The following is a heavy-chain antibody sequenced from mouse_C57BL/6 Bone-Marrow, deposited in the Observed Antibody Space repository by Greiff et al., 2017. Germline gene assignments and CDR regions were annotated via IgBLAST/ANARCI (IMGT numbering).Heavy chain of an antibody. CDR3: ARGGLQRAFSFWD. CDR1: GFTFKNSD. Sequence: VQLQQSVAELVRPGASVKLSCTASGFTFKNSDMHWVKQRPGKGLEWIGRIDPANGNTKYTAKFQGKATLTADKSSNTAYLQLSSLTSEDAAIYYCARGGLQRAFSFWDRGT. CDR2: IDPANGNT. V-gene: IGHV14-3*01. J-gene: IGHJ1*03. D-gene: IGHD4-1*01.